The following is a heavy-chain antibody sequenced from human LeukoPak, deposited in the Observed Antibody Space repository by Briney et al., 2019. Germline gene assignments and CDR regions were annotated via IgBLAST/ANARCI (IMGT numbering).Heavy chain of an antibody. CDR2: ISWNSGSI. V-gene: IGHV3-9*01. D-gene: IGHD6-19*01. CDR3: ASSGQSGY. Sequence: GRSLRLSCAASGFTFDDYAMHWVRQAPGKGLEWVSGISWNSGSIGYADSVKGRFTISRDNAKNSLYLQLNSLRAEDTALYYCASSGQSGYWGQGTLVTVSS. J-gene: IGHJ4*02. CDR1: GFTFDDYA.